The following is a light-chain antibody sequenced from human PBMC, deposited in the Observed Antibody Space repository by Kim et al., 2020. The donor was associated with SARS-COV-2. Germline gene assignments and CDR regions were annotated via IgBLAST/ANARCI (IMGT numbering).Light chain of an antibody. J-gene: IGKJ2*01. Sequence: EIVMTQSPVTLFVSPGERATLSCRASHSVSTDLAWYQQKPGQPPRLLIYGTSITDAGISARFSGSGSWTEFTLSISSLQAEDAAVCYCQQYTDWPHTFGQGTNLE. CDR1: HSVSTD. V-gene: IGKV3-15*01. CDR2: GTS. CDR3: QQYTDWPHT.